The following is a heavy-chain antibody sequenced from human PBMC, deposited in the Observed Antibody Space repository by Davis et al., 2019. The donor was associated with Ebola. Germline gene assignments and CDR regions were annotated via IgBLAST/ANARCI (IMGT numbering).Heavy chain of an antibody. J-gene: IGHJ5*02. V-gene: IGHV4-4*07. CDR2: IYTSGST. D-gene: IGHD3-9*01. Sequence: ESLKISCAASGFTFNNYWSWIRQPAGKGLEWIGRIYTSGSTNYNPSLKSRVTMSVDTSKNQFSLKLSSVTAADTAVYYCAREPVYDILTGYSGWFDPWGQGTLVTVSS. CDR1: GFTFNNY. CDR3: AREPVYDILTGYSGWFDP.